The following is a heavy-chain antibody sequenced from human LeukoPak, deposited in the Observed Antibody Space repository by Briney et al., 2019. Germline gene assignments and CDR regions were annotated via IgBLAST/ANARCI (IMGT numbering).Heavy chain of an antibody. J-gene: IGHJ4*02. CDR3: ARDPLDYNRDSSGYERSFDY. Sequence: ASVKVSCKASGYTFTSYGISWVRQAPGQGLEWMGWISAYNGNTNYAQKFQGRVTMTRDTSISTAYMELSRLRSDDTAVYYCARDPLDYNRDSSGYERSFDYWGQGTLVTVSS. CDR1: GYTFTSYG. CDR2: ISAYNGNT. V-gene: IGHV1-18*01. D-gene: IGHD3-22*01.